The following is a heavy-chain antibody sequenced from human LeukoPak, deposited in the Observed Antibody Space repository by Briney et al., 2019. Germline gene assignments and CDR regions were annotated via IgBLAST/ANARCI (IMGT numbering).Heavy chain of an antibody. J-gene: IGHJ4*02. CDR3: AKDSYYDSSGYHDY. Sequence: GISWNSGSIGYADSVKGRFTISRDNAKNSLYLQMNSLRAEDTALYYCAKDSYYDSSGYHDYWGQGTLVTVSS. CDR2: ISWNSGSI. D-gene: IGHD3-22*01. V-gene: IGHV3-9*01.